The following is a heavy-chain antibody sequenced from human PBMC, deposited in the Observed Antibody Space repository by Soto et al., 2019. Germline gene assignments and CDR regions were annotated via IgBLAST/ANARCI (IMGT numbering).Heavy chain of an antibody. Sequence: GTLSLTCAVYGGPFSGDYWSCIRQPPGKGLEWIGEINHSGSTNYNPSLKSRVTISVDTSKNQFSLKLSSVTAADTAVYYCARGTLIYYYGMDVWGQGTTVTVSS. CDR2: INHSGST. V-gene: IGHV4-34*01. CDR3: ARGTLIYYYGMDV. J-gene: IGHJ6*02. CDR1: GGPFSGDY. D-gene: IGHD2-8*01.